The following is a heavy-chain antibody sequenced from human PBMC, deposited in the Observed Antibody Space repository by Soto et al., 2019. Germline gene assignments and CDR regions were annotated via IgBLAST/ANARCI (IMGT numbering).Heavy chain of an antibody. D-gene: IGHD3-3*01. CDR1: GYSFTNYW. CDR3: ARTDYTQHVWYHTYDI. J-gene: IGHJ3*02. CDR2: IYPGDSDT. Sequence: GASLKISCKGSGYSFTNYWIGWVRQMPGKGLEWMAIIYPGDSDTRYSPSFQGQVTISADKSISTAYLQWSSLKASDTAMYYCARTDYTQHVWYHTYDIWGPGPMLT. V-gene: IGHV5-51*01.